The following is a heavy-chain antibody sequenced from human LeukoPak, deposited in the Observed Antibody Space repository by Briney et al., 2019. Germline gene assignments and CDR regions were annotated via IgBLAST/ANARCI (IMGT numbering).Heavy chain of an antibody. CDR2: IYYSGST. J-gene: IGHJ4*02. D-gene: IGHD3-22*01. CDR1: GGSISSGDYY. CDR3: ARTSYYYDSSGYHHFDY. V-gene: IGHV4-30-4*01. Sequence: SETLSLTCTVSGGSISSGDYYWSWIRQPPGKGLEWIGYIYYSGSTYYNPSLKSRVTISVDTSKNQFSLKLSSVTAADTAVYYCARTSYYYDSSGYHHFDYWGQGTLVTVSS.